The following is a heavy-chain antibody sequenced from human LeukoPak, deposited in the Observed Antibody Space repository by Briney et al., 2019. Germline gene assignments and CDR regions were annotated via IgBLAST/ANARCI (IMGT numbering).Heavy chain of an antibody. CDR3: ATNTYYYDRSGSKDAFDI. D-gene: IGHD3-22*01. J-gene: IGHJ3*02. V-gene: IGHV1-69*04. CDR1: GGTFSNYA. CDR2: IIPILGIV. Sequence: SVKVSCKASGGTFSNYAIIWVRQAPGQGLEWMGRIIPILGIVNYAQKLQGRVTITADKSTSTGYMELSSLRSEDTAVYYCATNTYYYDRSGSKDAFDIWGQGTMATVSS.